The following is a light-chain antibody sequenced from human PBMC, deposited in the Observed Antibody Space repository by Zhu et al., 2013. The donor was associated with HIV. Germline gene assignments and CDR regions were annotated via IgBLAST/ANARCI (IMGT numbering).Light chain of an antibody. V-gene: IGKV3-15*01. CDR2: GAS. Sequence: EIVLTQSPVTLSVSPGERVILSCRASQSVASNLAWYQQRPGQAPRLLIYGASTRATGVPARFSGSGSGTEFTLTVSSLQSEDFAVYYCQQYGSSPLTFGGGTTLEIK. CDR1: QSVASN. CDR3: QQYGSSPLT. J-gene: IGKJ4*01.